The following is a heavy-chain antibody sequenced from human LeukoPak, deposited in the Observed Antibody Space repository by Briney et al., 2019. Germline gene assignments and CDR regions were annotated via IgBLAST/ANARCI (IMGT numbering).Heavy chain of an antibody. J-gene: IGHJ6*03. CDR3: ARAHDYGDYGYMDV. D-gene: IGHD4-17*01. V-gene: IGHV1-69*06. Sequence: SVKVSCKASGGTFSSYAISWVRQAPGQGLERMGGIIPIFGTANYAQKFQGRVTITADKSTSTAYMELSSLRSEDTAVYYCARAHDYGDYGYMDVWGKGTTVTISS. CDR2: IIPIFGTA. CDR1: GGTFSSYA.